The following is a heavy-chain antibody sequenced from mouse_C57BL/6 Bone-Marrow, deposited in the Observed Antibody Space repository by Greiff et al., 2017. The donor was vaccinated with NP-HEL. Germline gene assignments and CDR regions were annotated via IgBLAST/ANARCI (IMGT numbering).Heavy chain of an antibody. Sequence: QVQLQQSGAELARPGASVKLSCKASGYTFTSYGISWVKQRTGQGLEWIGEIYPRSGNTYYNEKFKGKATLTADKSSSTAYMELRSLTSEDSAVYVCARRGYGISCTEYWGQGTTRTVCS. J-gene: IGHJ2*01. V-gene: IGHV1-81*01. CDR3: ARRGYGISCTEY. CDR2: IYPRSGNT. D-gene: IGHD2-10*02. CDR1: GYTFTSYG.